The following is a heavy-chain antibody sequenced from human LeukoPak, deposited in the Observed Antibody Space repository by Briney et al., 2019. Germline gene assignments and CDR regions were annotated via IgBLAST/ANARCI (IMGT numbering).Heavy chain of an antibody. D-gene: IGHD4-11*01. CDR3: ARDNSSYVVDY. V-gene: IGHV1-69*04. J-gene: IGHJ4*02. CDR1: GGTFSSYA. Sequence: GASVKVSCKVSGGTFSSYAISWVRQAPGQGLEWMGRIIPILGIANYAQKFQGRVTITADKSTSTAYMELRSLRSDDTAVYYCARDNSSYVVDYWGQGTLVTVSS. CDR2: IIPILGIA.